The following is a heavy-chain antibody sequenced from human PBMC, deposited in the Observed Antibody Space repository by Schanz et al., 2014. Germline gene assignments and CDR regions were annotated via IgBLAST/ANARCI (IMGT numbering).Heavy chain of an antibody. Sequence: QVQLVQSGAEVKKPGASVRVSCKASGGTFSTYTISWVRQAPGQGLEWMGRIIPIHGIVNYAQRFQDRVRITADKSTSTAYMELSSLRSDDTAVYYCARGGGPEDVFDIWGQGTMVTVSS. V-gene: IGHV1-69*04. CDR2: IIPIHGIV. CDR3: ARGGGPEDVFDI. CDR1: GGTFSTYT. J-gene: IGHJ3*02. D-gene: IGHD5-12*01.